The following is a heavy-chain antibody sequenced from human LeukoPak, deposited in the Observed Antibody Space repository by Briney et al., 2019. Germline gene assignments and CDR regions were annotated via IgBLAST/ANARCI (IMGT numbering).Heavy chain of an antibody. Sequence: PSETLSFTCTVSGGSLSSGGYYWRWIRPPPGKGLVWIGYIYYSGSTYYNPSLKSRVTISVDKSKNQFSLKLSSVTAADTAVYYCARGGSGWSFDYWGQGTLVTVSS. D-gene: IGHD6-19*01. CDR2: IYYSGST. V-gene: IGHV4-31*03. J-gene: IGHJ4*02. CDR1: GGSLSSGGYY. CDR3: ARGGSGWSFDY.